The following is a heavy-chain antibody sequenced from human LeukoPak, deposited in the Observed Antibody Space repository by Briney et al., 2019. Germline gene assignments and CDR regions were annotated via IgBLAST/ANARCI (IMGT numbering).Heavy chain of an antibody. J-gene: IGHJ4*02. CDR3: ARRIAVGDGFDY. V-gene: IGHV1-18*04. CDR1: GYTFSSSY. D-gene: IGHD6-19*01. CDR2: ISTYNGDT. Sequence: ASVKVSCKASGYTFSSSYITWVRQAPGQELEWMGWISTYNGDTSYAQKFQGRVTMTTDTSTSTGYMELRSLRSDDTAVYYCARRIAVGDGFDYWGQGTLVTVSP.